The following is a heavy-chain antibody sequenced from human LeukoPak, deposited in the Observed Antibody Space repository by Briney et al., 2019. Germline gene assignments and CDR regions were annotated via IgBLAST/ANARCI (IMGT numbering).Heavy chain of an antibody. J-gene: IGHJ3*02. D-gene: IGHD1-7*01. V-gene: IGHV1-8*01. Sequence: ASVKVSCKASGYTFTSYDINWVRQATGQGLEWMGWMNPDSGNTGYAQKIQGRVTMTRNTSISTAYMELSSLRSEDTAVYYCARVGTTHDAFDIWGQGTMVTVSS. CDR1: GYTFTSYD. CDR2: MNPDSGNT. CDR3: ARVGTTHDAFDI.